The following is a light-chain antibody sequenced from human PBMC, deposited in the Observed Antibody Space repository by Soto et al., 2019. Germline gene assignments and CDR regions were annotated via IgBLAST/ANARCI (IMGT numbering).Light chain of an antibody. CDR3: QQYNNLWT. CDR2: GAS. J-gene: IGKJ1*01. CDR1: QSVSSN. Sequence: EIVMTPSPATLSVSPGERATLSCRASQSVSSNLAWYQQKPGQAPRLLIYGASTRATGIPARFSGSGSGTEFTLTISSLQSEGFAVYYCQQYNNLWTFGQGTKVDIK. V-gene: IGKV3-15*01.